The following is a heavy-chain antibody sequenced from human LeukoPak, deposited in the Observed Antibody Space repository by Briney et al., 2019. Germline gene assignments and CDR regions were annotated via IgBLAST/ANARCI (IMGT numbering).Heavy chain of an antibody. J-gene: IGHJ3*02. CDR2: IYYSGST. Sequence: PSETLSLTCIVSGGSITNYYWSWIRQPPGKGLEWLGYIYYSGSTNYNPSLKSRVTISVDTFNNQFSLRLSSVTAADTAVYYCARDPFGSNAFDIWGQGTVVAVSS. D-gene: IGHD3-10*01. CDR1: GGSITNYY. CDR3: ARDPFGSNAFDI. V-gene: IGHV4-59*01.